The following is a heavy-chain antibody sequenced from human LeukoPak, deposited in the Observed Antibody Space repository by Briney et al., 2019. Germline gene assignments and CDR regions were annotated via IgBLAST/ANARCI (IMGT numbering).Heavy chain of an antibody. V-gene: IGHV1-18*01. D-gene: IGHD3-10*01. Sequence: GASVKVSCKASGYSFTSYAIIWSRQAPGQGLEWVGWINSYSGRTNYAQNLQGRVTMTTDTSTSTAYMELTSLRSDDTAVYYCAREIQSMAPGHWGQGTLVTVSS. CDR3: AREIQSMAPGH. CDR2: INSYSGRT. CDR1: GYSFTSYA. J-gene: IGHJ4*02.